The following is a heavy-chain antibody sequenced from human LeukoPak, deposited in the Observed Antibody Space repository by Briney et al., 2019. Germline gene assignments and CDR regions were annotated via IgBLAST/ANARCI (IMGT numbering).Heavy chain of an antibody. Sequence: GGSLRLSCAASGFTLCSYSLSWVRQAPGKGLGWVSAICGSGGSTYYADSVKGRFTISRDNSKNTLYLQMNSLRAEDTAVYYCANAIAAADNYYYYYGMDVWGQGTTVTVSS. D-gene: IGHD6-13*01. J-gene: IGHJ6*02. V-gene: IGHV3-23*01. CDR2: ICGSGGST. CDR1: GFTLCSYS. CDR3: ANAIAAADNYYYYYGMDV.